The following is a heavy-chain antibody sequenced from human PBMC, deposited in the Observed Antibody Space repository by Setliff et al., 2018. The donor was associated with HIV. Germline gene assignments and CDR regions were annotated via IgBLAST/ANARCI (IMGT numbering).Heavy chain of an antibody. CDR1: GYTFTSYG. Sequence: GASVTVSCKPSGYTFTSYGISWVRQAPGQGLEWMGWISAYHGNTNYAQKLQGRVTMTTDTSTSTAYMELRSLRSDDTAVYYCAREEGFDSSGYYLGTFDYWGQGTLVTVSS. D-gene: IGHD3-22*01. CDR2: ISAYHGNT. CDR3: AREEGFDSSGYYLGTFDY. J-gene: IGHJ4*02. V-gene: IGHV1-18*01.